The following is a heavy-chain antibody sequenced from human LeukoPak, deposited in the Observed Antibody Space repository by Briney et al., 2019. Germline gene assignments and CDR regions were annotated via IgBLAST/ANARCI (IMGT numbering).Heavy chain of an antibody. D-gene: IGHD2-21*02. Sequence: TGGSLRLSCAASGLTSSNYAMSWVRQAPGKGLEWVAVISYDGSNKYYADSVKGRFTISRDNSKNTLYLQMNSLRAEDTAVYYCARDSYIVVVTATLDYWGQGTLVTVSS. CDR3: ARDSYIVVVTATLDY. CDR2: ISYDGSNK. CDR1: GLTSSNYA. J-gene: IGHJ4*02. V-gene: IGHV3-30-3*01.